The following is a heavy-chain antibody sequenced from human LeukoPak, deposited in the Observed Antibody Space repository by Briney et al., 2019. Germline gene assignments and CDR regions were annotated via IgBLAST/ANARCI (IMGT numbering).Heavy chain of an antibody. V-gene: IGHV3-23*01. CDR2: MSASGGNI. Sequence: GGSLRLSCAASGFTFSSYAMSWVPQAPGKRLEWVSAMSASGGNIFYTDSVMGRFTMSRDNSENTLYLQMNSLRDDDTAVYYCAKPHLAAYSSSWYFDYWGQGTLVTVSS. J-gene: IGHJ4*02. D-gene: IGHD6-13*01. CDR3: AKPHLAAYSSSWYFDY. CDR1: GFTFSSYA.